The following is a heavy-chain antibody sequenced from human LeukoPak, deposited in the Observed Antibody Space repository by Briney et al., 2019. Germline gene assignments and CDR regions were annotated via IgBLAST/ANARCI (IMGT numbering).Heavy chain of an antibody. CDR1: GGSISSYY. CDR2: IYYSGST. D-gene: IGHD1-1*01. J-gene: IGHJ5*02. V-gene: IGHV4-59*01. CDR3: ARHGTPGTNLNWFDP. Sequence: PSETLSLTCTVSGGSISSYYWTWIRPPPGKGLEWIGYIYYSGSTNYSPSLKSRVTISVDTSKSQFSLKRSSVTAADTAVYYCARHGTPGTNLNWFDPWGQGTLVTVSS.